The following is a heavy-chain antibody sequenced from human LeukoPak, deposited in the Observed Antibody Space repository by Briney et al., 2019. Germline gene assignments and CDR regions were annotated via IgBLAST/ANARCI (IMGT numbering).Heavy chain of an antibody. J-gene: IGHJ3*02. CDR3: ARDLLAFTGPQDAFDI. CDR2: INPNSGGT. Sequence: ASVKVSCKASGYTFTGYYMHWVRQAPGQGLEWMGWINPNSGGTNYAQKFQGRVTMTRDTSISTAYMELSRLRSDDTAVYYCARDLLAFTGPQDAFDIWGQGTMVTVSS. V-gene: IGHV1-2*02. CDR1: GYTFTGYY. D-gene: IGHD2-8*02.